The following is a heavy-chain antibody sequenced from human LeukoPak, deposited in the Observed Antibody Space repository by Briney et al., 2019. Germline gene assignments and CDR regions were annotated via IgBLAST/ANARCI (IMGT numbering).Heavy chain of an antibody. CDR3: ASHSYSSIGDY. CDR1: GFTVSSNY. J-gene: IGHJ4*02. D-gene: IGHD6-13*01. CDR2: IYSGGST. Sequence: GGSLRLSCAASGFTVSSNYMSWVRQAPGKGLEWVSVIYSGGSTYYADSVKGRFTISRDNSKNTLYLQMNSLRAEDTAVYYCASHSYSSIGDYWGQGTLVTVSS. V-gene: IGHV3-53*01.